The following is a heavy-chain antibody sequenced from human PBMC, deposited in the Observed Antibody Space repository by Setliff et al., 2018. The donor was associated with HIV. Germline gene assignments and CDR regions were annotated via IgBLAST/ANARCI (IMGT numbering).Heavy chain of an antibody. CDR3: ARGGAFCGRDSCYYLDY. CDR2: IYYSGGT. V-gene: IGHV4-31*03. Sequence: PSETLSLTCTVSGGSISSGGYYWSWIRQHPGKGLEWIGYIYYSGGTYYNPSLKSRVTMSIDTSTQQFFLNVTSVTAADTAVYYCARGGAFCGRDSCYYLDYWGQGNPVTVSS. J-gene: IGHJ4*02. D-gene: IGHD2-21*02. CDR1: GGSISSGGYY.